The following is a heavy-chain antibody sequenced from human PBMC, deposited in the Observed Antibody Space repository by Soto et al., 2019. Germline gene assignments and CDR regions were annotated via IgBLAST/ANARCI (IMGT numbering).Heavy chain of an antibody. V-gene: IGHV4-30-4*01. CDR3: AREQKDDIFARYYYYGMDV. CDR2: IYYSENT. J-gene: IGHJ6*02. Sequence: PTETLSLTCTVSGVSISSCYYYWSWIRQTPGKGLEWIGYIYYSENTYYNPSLKSRVTISVDTSKNQFSLKLSSVTAADTAVYYCAREQKDDIFARYYYYGMDVWGQGTTVTVSS. D-gene: IGHD3-9*01. CDR1: GVSISSCYYY.